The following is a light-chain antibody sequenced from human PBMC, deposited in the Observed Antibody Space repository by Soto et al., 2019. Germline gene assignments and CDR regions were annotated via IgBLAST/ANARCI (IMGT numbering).Light chain of an antibody. CDR2: WAS. CDR3: QQYYTTPAIT. Sequence: IVMTQSPDSLAVSLGERATINCKSSQSLLYTSNNKNYLAWFQQKPGQPPRLLIYWASTRESGFPDRFSGSGSGTNFTLTIGSLQAEDVAVYFCQQYYTTPAITFGQGTRLEIK. V-gene: IGKV4-1*01. CDR1: QSLLYTSNNKNY. J-gene: IGKJ5*01.